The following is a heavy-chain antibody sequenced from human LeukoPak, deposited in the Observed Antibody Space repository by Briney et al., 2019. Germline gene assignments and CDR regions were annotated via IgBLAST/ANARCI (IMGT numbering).Heavy chain of an antibody. CDR2: IYYSGST. CDR1: GFTFSSYS. CDR3: ARGGYDILTGYWNWFDP. Sequence: GSLRLSCAASGFTFSSYSMNWVRQPPGKGLEWIGYIYYSGSTNYNPSLKSRVTISVDTSKNQFSLKLSSVTAADMAVYFCARGGYDILTGYWNWFDPWGQGTLVTVSS. V-gene: IGHV4-59*01. J-gene: IGHJ5*02. D-gene: IGHD3-9*01.